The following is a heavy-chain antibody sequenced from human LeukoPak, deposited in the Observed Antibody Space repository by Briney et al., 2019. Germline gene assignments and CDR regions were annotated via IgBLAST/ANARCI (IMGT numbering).Heavy chain of an antibody. CDR1: GGSFSGYY. CDR3: ARHGRITPSYYHY. D-gene: IGHD3-10*01. CDR2: INHSGST. Sequence: SETLSLTCAVYGGSFSGYYWSWIRQPPGKGLEWIGEINHSGSTNYNPSLKSRVTISVDTSKNQVSLKLSSVTAADTAVYYCARHGRITPSYYHYWGQGTLVTVSS. J-gene: IGHJ4*02. V-gene: IGHV4-34*01.